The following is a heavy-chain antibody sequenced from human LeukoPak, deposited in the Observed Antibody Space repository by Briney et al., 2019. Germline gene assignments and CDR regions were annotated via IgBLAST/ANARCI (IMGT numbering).Heavy chain of an antibody. V-gene: IGHV1-18*01. CDR1: GYTFSNYG. Sequence: GASVKVSCKASGYTFSNYGISWVRQAPGQGLEWMGWISAYNGNAKYAQKLQGRVTMTTDTSTSTAYMELRSLRSDDTAVYYCAREVPLKYQLFTQFDPWGQGTLVTVSS. J-gene: IGHJ5*02. D-gene: IGHD2-2*01. CDR3: AREVPLKYQLFTQFDP. CDR2: ISAYNGNA.